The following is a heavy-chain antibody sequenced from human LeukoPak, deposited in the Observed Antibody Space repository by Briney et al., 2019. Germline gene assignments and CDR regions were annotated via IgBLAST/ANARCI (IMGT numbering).Heavy chain of an antibody. J-gene: IGHJ4*02. D-gene: IGHD3-10*01. V-gene: IGHV3-21*06. CDR1: GFTFDDYG. CDR2: ISGSSFYM. Sequence: GGSLRLSCAASGFTFDDYGMNWVRQAPGKGLEWFSSISGSSFYMYYADPLKGRFTISRDNAKNSLYLQMNSLRVEDTAVYYCARMKLKAVRGVIIEGGDFDYWGQGTLVTVSS. CDR3: ARMKLKAVRGVIIEGGDFDY.